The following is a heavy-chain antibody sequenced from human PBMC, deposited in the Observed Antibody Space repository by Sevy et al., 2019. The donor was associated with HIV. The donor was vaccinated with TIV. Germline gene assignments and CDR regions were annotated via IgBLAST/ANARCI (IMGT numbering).Heavy chain of an antibody. V-gene: IGHV4-4*02. CDR1: GDSIISSHW. J-gene: IGHJ4*02. D-gene: IGHD6-13*01. Sequence: SETLSLTCTVSGDSIISSHWWSWVRQSPGKGLEWIGDMYHRGTTNYNPSLEGRAEISVDKSKNQFSLTLTSVTAADTAVYFCAAAAGTDILGYYFGNWGQGILVTVSS. CDR3: AAAAGTDILGYYFGN. CDR2: MYHRGTT.